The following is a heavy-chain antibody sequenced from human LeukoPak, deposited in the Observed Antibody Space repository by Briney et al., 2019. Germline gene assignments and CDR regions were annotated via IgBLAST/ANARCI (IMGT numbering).Heavy chain of an antibody. CDR3: ARLDTAMGNDYYGMDV. CDR2: IYYSGST. J-gene: IGHJ6*02. Sequence: SETLSLTCTVSGGSISSSSYSWSWIRQPPGKGLEWIGYIYYSGSTNYNPSLKSRVTISVDTSKNQFSLKLSSVTAADTAVYYCARLDTAMGNDYYGMDVWGQGTTVTVSS. D-gene: IGHD5-18*01. CDR1: GGSISSSSYS. V-gene: IGHV4-61*01.